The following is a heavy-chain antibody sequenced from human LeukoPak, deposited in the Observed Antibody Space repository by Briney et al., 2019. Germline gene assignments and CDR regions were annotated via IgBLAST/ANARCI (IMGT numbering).Heavy chain of an antibody. CDR1: GGTFSSYA. J-gene: IGHJ6*03. CDR2: IIPIFGTA. D-gene: IGHD6-6*01. CDR3: ARSEAARRTIYYYYYMDV. V-gene: IGHV1-69*05. Sequence: SVKVFCKASGGTFSSYAISWVRQAPGQGLEWMGGIIPIFGTANYAQKFQGRVTITTDESTSTAYMELSSLRSEDTAVYYCARSEAARRTIYYYYYMDVWGKGTTVTVSS.